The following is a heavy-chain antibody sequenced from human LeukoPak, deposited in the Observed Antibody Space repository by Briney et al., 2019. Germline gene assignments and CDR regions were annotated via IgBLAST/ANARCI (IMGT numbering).Heavy chain of an antibody. J-gene: IGHJ3*02. D-gene: IGHD3-10*02. Sequence: PGGSLRLSCAASGFTFRNYYMHWVRQAPGKGLEWVAVISLDGNNEYYADPVRGRFTISRDNSKNTLYLQMNSLRAEDTAVYYCARDPPITMSSPGAFDIWGQGTMVTVSS. CDR2: ISLDGNNE. V-gene: IGHV3-30-3*01. CDR3: ARDPPITMSSPGAFDI. CDR1: GFTFRNYY.